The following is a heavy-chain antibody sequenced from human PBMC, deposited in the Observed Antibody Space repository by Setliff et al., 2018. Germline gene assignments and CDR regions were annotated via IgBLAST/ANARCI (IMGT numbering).Heavy chain of an antibody. J-gene: IGHJ4*02. Sequence: SETLSLTCTVSGGSISRYHWSWIRQPPGKGLEWIGYIFYSGSTNYNPALKSRVTISKDTSKNQFSLRLNSVSAADTAVYYCARGLHSGTYWGTRPLGLDYWGQGSLVTVSS. CDR2: IFYSGST. V-gene: IGHV4-59*13. CDR3: ARGLHSGTYWGTRPLGLDY. D-gene: IGHD1-26*01. CDR1: GGSISRYH.